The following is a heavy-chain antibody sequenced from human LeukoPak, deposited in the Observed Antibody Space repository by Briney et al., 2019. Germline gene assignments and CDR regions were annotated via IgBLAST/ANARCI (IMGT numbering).Heavy chain of an antibody. V-gene: IGHV3-23*01. J-gene: IGHJ4*02. D-gene: IGHD6-19*01. CDR1: GFTFSTYG. Sequence: GGSLRLSCAASGFTFSTYGMSWVRQAPGKGLQWVSTIPSGGGTYYADSVKGRFTISRDNSKNTLYLQMNSLRAEDTAVYYCAKNGYSSGWYAQVDYYFDYWGQGTLVTVSS. CDR3: AKNGYSSGWYAQVDYYFDY. CDR2: IPSGGGT.